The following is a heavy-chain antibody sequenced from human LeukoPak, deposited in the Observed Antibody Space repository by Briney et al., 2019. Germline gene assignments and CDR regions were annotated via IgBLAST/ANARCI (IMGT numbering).Heavy chain of an antibody. V-gene: IGHV3-48*03. J-gene: IGHJ4*02. D-gene: IGHD1-26*01. Sequence: GGSLRLSCAASGFTFSSYEMNWVRQAPGKGLEWVSYISNTGTTIYYADSVKGRFTISRDNAKNSLYLQMNSLRAEDTAAYYCARGGAADYWGQGTLFTVSS. CDR1: GFTFSSYE. CDR2: ISNTGTTI. CDR3: ARGGAADY.